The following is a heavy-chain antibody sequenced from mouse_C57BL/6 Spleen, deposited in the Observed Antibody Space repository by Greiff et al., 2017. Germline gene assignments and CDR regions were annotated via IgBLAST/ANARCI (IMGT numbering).Heavy chain of an antibody. CDR3: ARDGSSPFAY. V-gene: IGHV5-4*01. Sequence: EVMLVESGGGLVKPGGSLKLSCAASGFSFSSYALSWVRQTPEKRLEWVATISDGCSYTYYPDNVKGRFTISRDNAKNNLYLQMSHLKSEDTAMYYCARDGSSPFAYWGQGTLVTVSA. J-gene: IGHJ3*01. CDR2: ISDGCSYT. D-gene: IGHD1-1*01. CDR1: GFSFSSYA.